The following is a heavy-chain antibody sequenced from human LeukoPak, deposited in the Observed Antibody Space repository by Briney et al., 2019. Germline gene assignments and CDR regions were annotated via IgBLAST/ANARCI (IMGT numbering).Heavy chain of an antibody. CDR1: GGTFSSYA. V-gene: IGHV1-69*05. CDR3: ARGQDWAAAGTGYYFDY. Sequence: ASVKLSCNASGGTFSSYAISCVRQAPGQGLEWMGRIIPIFGTANYAPKIQSRVTITTAASTSTAYMELSSLRSEDTAVYYCARGQDWAAAGTGYYFDYWGQGTLVTVSS. D-gene: IGHD6-13*01. J-gene: IGHJ4*02. CDR2: IIPIFGTA.